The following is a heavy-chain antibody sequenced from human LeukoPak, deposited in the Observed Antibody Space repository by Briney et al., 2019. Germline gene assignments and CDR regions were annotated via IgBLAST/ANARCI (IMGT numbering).Heavy chain of an antibody. CDR2: IYYSGST. J-gene: IGHJ6*03. Sequence: SETLSLTCTVSGYSISSGYYWGWIRQPPGKGLEWIGYIYYSGSTYYNPSLRSRVTISVDTSKNQFSLKLSSVTAADTAVYYCARSSEGRYYYDSSGFSYYYYYMDVWGKGTTVTISS. CDR1: GYSISSGYY. D-gene: IGHD3-22*01. CDR3: ARSSEGRYYYDSSGFSYYYYYMDV. V-gene: IGHV4-38-2*02.